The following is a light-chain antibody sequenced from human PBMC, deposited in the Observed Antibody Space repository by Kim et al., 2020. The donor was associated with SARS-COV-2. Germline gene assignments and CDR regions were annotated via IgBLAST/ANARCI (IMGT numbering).Light chain of an antibody. J-gene: IGLJ2*01. CDR2: QDN. V-gene: IGLV3-1*01. Sequence: SYELTQPPSVSVSLGQTASITCSGDKLGDKYACWYQQKPGQSPVLVIYQDNKRPSGIPERFSGSNSGNTATLTISGTQAMDEADYYCQAWDSSTVVFGGGTQLTVL. CDR1: KLGDKY. CDR3: QAWDSSTVV.